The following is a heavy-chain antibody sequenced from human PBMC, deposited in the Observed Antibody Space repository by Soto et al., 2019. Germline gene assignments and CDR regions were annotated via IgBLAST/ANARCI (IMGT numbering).Heavy chain of an antibody. CDR2: LSGGGSTT. Sequence: ESGGGFVQPGESLRLSCAASGFTFSLPAMSWVRQAPGRGLDWVSSLSGGGSTTDYADSVKGRFTISRDNSKNTVHLQMNSLRAEDTAVYYCAKGPEYDILTGCDYWGQGALVTVSS. V-gene: IGHV3-23*01. CDR1: GFTFSLPA. CDR3: AKGPEYDILTGCDY. D-gene: IGHD3-9*01. J-gene: IGHJ4*02.